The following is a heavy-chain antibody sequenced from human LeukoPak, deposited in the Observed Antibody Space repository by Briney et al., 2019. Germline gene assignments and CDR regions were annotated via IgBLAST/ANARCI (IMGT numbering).Heavy chain of an antibody. CDR2: IYYTGST. Sequence: PSETLSLTCTVSGGSISSYRWTWIRQPPGKGLEWIGYIYYTGSTNYSSSLKSRVTISVDTSKNQFSLKLSSVTAADTAVYYCAREGAAAGKLYFDYWGQGALVTVSS. D-gene: IGHD6-13*01. J-gene: IGHJ4*02. CDR1: GGSISSYR. CDR3: AREGAAAGKLYFDY. V-gene: IGHV4-59*01.